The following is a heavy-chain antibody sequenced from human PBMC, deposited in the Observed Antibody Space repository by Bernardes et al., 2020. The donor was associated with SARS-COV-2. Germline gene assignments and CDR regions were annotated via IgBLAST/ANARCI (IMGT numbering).Heavy chain of an antibody. D-gene: IGHD3-10*01. CDR1: GFTFSSYG. Sequence: RLSCAASGFTFSSYGMHWVRQAPGKGLEWVAVISYDGSNKYYADSVKGRFTISRDNSKNTLYLQMNSLRAEDTAVYYCARVGTYGLLWFGELLRGGLDYGMDVWGQGTTVTVSS. V-gene: IGHV3-30*03. CDR3: ARVGTYGLLWFGELLRGGLDYGMDV. J-gene: IGHJ6*02. CDR2: ISYDGSNK.